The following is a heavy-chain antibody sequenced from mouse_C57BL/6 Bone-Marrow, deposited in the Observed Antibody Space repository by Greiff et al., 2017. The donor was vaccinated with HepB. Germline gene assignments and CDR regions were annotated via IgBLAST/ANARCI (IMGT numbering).Heavy chain of an antibody. Sequence: EVQLQQSGPELMKPGASVKISCKASGYSFTDYNMNWVKQSNGKSLEWIGVINPNYGTTSYNQKFKGKATLTVDQSSSTAYMQLNSLTSEDSAVYYCARSFYYGSFYAMDYWGQGTSVTVSS. CDR2: INPNYGTT. V-gene: IGHV1-39*01. CDR1: GYSFTDYN. D-gene: IGHD1-1*01. CDR3: ARSFYYGSFYAMDY. J-gene: IGHJ4*01.